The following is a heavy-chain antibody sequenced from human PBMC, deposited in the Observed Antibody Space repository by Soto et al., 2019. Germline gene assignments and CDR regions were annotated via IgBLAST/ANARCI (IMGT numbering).Heavy chain of an antibody. CDR1: GFTFDDYA. CDR2: INWNSGSI. CDR3: VKDESINWYSGHFRH. V-gene: IGHV3-9*01. D-gene: IGHD6-13*01. J-gene: IGHJ1*01. Sequence: GGSLRLSCAASGFTFDDYAMHWVRQVPGKGLEWVSGINWNSGSIGYGDSVKGRFAISRDNAKNSLHLQMNSLSAEDTAFYYCVKDESINWYSGHFRHWGQGNLVTVSS.